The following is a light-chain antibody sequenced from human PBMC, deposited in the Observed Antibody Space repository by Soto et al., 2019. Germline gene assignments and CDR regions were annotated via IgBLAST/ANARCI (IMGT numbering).Light chain of an antibody. V-gene: IGKV3-15*01. CDR1: QSISSN. J-gene: IGKJ1*01. CDR3: QQYSNWPET. Sequence: EIVMTQSPATLSVSPGEKASLSCRASQSISSNLAWYQRNPGQAPRLLIYDASTRATGIPARFSGSGSGTEFTLTISSLQSEDFAVYYCQQYSNWPETFGQGTKV. CDR2: DAS.